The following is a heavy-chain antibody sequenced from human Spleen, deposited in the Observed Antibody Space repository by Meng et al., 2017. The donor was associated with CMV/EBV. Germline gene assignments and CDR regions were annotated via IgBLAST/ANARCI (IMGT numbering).Heavy chain of an antibody. Sequence: GSLRLSCTVSGDSVTNDNYYWSWSRRPPGKGLEWIAYIYYTGNSNYNPSLRSRVTILVDTSKDQFSLELSSVTVADTAVYYCARTRIGDYYFDYWGQGALVTVSS. CDR3: ARTRIGDYYFDY. D-gene: IGHD2-21*01. J-gene: IGHJ4*02. V-gene: IGHV4-61*01. CDR1: GDSVTNDNYY. CDR2: IYYTGNS.